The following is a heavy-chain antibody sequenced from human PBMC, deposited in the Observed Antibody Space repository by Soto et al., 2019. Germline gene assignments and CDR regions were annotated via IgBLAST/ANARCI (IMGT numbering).Heavy chain of an antibody. CDR3: ARRSSGSYGWFDP. D-gene: IGHD1-26*01. V-gene: IGHV4-38-2*01. Sequence: PSETLSLTCVVSGYSISSGHHWGWVRQPPGKGLEWIGLMYQSGTTYYNPSLNSRVTMTVDTSKNQFSLNLNSVSAADTAVYYCARRSSGSYGWFDPWGQGTLVTVSS. J-gene: IGHJ5*02. CDR2: MYQSGTT. CDR1: GYSISSGHH.